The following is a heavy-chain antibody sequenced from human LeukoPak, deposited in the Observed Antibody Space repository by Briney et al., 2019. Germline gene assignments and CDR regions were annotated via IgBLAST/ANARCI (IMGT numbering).Heavy chain of an antibody. V-gene: IGHV4-59*01. Sequence: SETLSLTCTVSGGSISSYYWSWIRQPPGKELEWIGYIFYSGSTNYNPSLKSRVTISVDTSKNQFSLKLSSVTAADTAVYYCARTVGYCSGGSCQNNWFDPWGQGTLVTVSS. CDR2: IFYSGST. D-gene: IGHD2-15*01. J-gene: IGHJ5*02. CDR1: GGSISSYY. CDR3: ARTVGYCSGGSCQNNWFDP.